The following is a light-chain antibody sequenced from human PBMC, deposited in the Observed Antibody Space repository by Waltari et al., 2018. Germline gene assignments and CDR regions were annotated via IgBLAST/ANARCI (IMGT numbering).Light chain of an antibody. CDR3: LMYMGSGIWV. CDR2: NIN. J-gene: IGLJ2*01. Sequence: QTVVTQEPSLSVSPGGTDTLTCALSSGSISSTSYVSWYRQTPGQATRTLIYNINSRSPGFPDRFSGSFLGNKASLPITGAQADDESDDYCLMYMGSGIWVFGGGTKVTVL. CDR1: SGSISSTSY. V-gene: IGLV8-61*01.